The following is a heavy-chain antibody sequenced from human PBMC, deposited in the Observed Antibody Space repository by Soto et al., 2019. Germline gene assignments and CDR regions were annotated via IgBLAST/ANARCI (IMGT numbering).Heavy chain of an antibody. CDR1: GGTFSGYT. D-gene: IGHD3-10*01. CDR3: AREEYYYGSGAFYDY. Sequence: QVQLVQSGAEVKKPGSSVKVSCKASGGTFSGYTISWVRQAPGQGLEWMRRIIPILGIANYAQKFQGRVTITADKSTSTAYMELSSLRSEDTAVYYCAREEYYYGSGAFYDYWGQGTLVSVSS. CDR2: IIPILGIA. V-gene: IGHV1-69*08. J-gene: IGHJ4*02.